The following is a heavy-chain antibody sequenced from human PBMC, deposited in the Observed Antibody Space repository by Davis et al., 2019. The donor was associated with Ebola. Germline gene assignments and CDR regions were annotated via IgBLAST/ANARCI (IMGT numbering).Heavy chain of an antibody. CDR1: GFTFSSYA. D-gene: IGHD3-3*01. J-gene: IGHJ3*02. Sequence: PGGSLRLSCAASGFTFSSYAMSWVRQAPGKGLECVSAISGSGGSTYYADSVKGRFTISRDNSKNTLYLQMNSLRAEDTAIYYCAKDKDYDFWSGYPHDAFDIWGQGTMVTVSS. CDR3: AKDKDYDFWSGYPHDAFDI. V-gene: IGHV3-23*01. CDR2: ISGSGGST.